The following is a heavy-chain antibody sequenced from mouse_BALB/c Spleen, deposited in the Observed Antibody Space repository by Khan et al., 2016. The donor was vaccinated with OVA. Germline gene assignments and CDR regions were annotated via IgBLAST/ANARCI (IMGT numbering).Heavy chain of an antibody. CDR2: ISTYYGDA. CDR1: GYTFTDFA. Sequence: QVQLQQPGAELVRPGVSVKISCKGSGYTFTDFAMHWVKQSHAKSLEWLGVISTYYGDADYNQKFKGKATMTVDKSSSTAYMELARLTSEDSAIYDCARGSGNSRFAYWGQGTLVTVSA. CDR3: ARGSGNSRFAY. J-gene: IGHJ3*01. V-gene: IGHV1S137*01. D-gene: IGHD1-3*01.